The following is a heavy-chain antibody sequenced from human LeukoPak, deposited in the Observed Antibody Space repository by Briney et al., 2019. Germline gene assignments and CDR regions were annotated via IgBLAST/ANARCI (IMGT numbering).Heavy chain of an antibody. J-gene: IGHJ4*02. D-gene: IGHD1-26*01. CDR2: LTGSGDNT. CDR1: GFTFSSYG. V-gene: IGHV3-23*01. Sequence: GGTLRLSCAASGFTFSSYGMSWVRQAPGKGLEWVSALTGSGDNTYYADSVKGRFTISRDNSKNTLYLQMNSLRTEDTAVYYCAKAHFGVGATHYFDYWGQGTLVTVSP. CDR3: AKAHFGVGATHYFDY.